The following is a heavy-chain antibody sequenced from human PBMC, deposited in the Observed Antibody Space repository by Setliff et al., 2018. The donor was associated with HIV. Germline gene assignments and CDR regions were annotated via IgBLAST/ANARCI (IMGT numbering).Heavy chain of an antibody. J-gene: IGHJ4*02. D-gene: IGHD1-26*01. Sequence: PSETLSLTCTVSGDSISNYYWAWIRQPAGRGLEWIGRIYSSGSTDYNPSLKSRVTISVDRSKNRFSLKLSSVTAADTAIYYCALLYPYSGYLGYWGQGTLVTVSS. CDR2: IYSSGST. CDR3: ALLYPYSGYLGY. CDR1: GDSISNYY. V-gene: IGHV4-4*07.